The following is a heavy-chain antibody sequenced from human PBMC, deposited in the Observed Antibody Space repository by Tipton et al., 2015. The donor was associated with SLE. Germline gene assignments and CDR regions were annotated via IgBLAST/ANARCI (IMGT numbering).Heavy chain of an antibody. CDR1: GGSISSYY. CDR3: ARETGVVITSFAD. J-gene: IGHJ4*02. CDR2: IYTRGNT. D-gene: IGHD3-3*01. Sequence: TLSLTCTVSGGSISSYYWVWIRQPAGKGLEWSGGIYTRGNTKYNPSLKSRVTMSLDTSKNQFLLNLSSVTAADTAVYYCARETGVVITSFADWGQGTLVTVSS. V-gene: IGHV4-4*07.